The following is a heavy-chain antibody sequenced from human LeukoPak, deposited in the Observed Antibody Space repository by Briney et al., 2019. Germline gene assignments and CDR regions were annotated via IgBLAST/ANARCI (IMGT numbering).Heavy chain of an antibody. CDR3: ARETRRRYYEDYYGMDV. D-gene: IGHD3-9*01. CDR2: INPNSGGT. Sequence: ASVKVSCKASGYTFTGYYMHWVRQAPGQGLEWMGWINPNSGGTNYAQKLQGWVTMTRDTSISTAYMELSRLRSDDTAAYYCARETRRRYYEDYYGMDVWGQGTTVTVSS. CDR1: GYTFTGYY. J-gene: IGHJ6*02. V-gene: IGHV1-2*04.